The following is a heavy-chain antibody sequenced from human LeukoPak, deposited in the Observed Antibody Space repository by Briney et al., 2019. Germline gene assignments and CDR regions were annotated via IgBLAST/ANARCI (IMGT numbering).Heavy chain of an antibody. J-gene: IGHJ4*02. D-gene: IGHD6-19*01. CDR2: INVKSGAT. V-gene: IGHV1-2*06. CDR3: ARVGRESSTGWLDY. CDR1: GYTFIDYY. Sequence: GASVKVSCKASGYTFIDYYFNGVRQAPGQGPEWMGRINVKSGATDYAQKFQGRVTVTRDTSISTAYMELSSLRSDDTAVYYCARVGRESSTGWLDYWGQGTLVTVSS.